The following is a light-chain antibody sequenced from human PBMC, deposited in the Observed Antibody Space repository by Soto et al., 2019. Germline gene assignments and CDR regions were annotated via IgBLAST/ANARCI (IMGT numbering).Light chain of an antibody. Sequence: EVVMTQSPATVSVSPGEGVTLSCRASQTISNDLAWYQQKPGQAPRLLIYGASTRATAVPARFSGGGSGTEVTLTISSLQYEDFAFYYCQQNNKWPPVTFGGGTKVEIK. CDR3: QQNNKWPPVT. V-gene: IGKV3-15*01. J-gene: IGKJ4*01. CDR1: QTISND. CDR2: GAS.